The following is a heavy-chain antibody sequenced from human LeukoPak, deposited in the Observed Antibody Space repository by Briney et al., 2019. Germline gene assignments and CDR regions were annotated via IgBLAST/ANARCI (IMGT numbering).Heavy chain of an antibody. V-gene: IGHV3-23*01. CDR3: XXXGXNTGIGRHYFDS. Sequence: GGSLRLSCAASGFTFRQYVLNWVRQAPGKGLEWVSSISDGGGDTYFADSVKGRFTISRDNSKNIVYLQMNSLRAEDTALYHCXXXGXNTGIGRHYFDSWGQGALVTVSS. CDR2: ISDGGGDT. D-gene: IGHD2-8*02. CDR1: GFTFRQYV. J-gene: IGHJ4*02.